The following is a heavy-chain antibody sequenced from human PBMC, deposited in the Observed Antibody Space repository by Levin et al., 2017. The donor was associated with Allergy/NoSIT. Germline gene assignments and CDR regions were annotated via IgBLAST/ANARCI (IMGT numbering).Heavy chain of an antibody. Sequence: GESLKISCAASGFTFSDYYMIWIRQAPGKGLEWVSYISSGASTIYYADSVKGRFTISRDNAKNSLYLQVNSLRAEDTAVYYCTRAGGYDPNWFDPWGQGTLVTVSS. D-gene: IGHD3-22*01. J-gene: IGHJ5*02. CDR2: ISSGASTI. V-gene: IGHV3-11*01. CDR1: GFTFSDYY. CDR3: TRAGGYDPNWFDP.